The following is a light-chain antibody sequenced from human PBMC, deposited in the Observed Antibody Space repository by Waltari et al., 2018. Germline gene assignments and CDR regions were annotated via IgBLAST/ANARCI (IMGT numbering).Light chain of an antibody. CDR3: QAWDRSLVI. CDR1: KLGDKF. V-gene: IGLV3-1*01. CDR2: QDT. J-gene: IGLJ2*01. Sequence: SYDVTQAPSVSVSPAQTARITCSGDKLGDKFVSWYQQRPGQSPVLVIYQDTNRPSGIPERFSGSNSGTTATLTISGTQSIDEADYYCQAWDRSLVIFGGGTKLTVL.